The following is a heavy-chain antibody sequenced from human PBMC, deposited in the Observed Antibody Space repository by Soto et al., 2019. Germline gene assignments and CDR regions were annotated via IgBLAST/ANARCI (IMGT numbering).Heavy chain of an antibody. Sequence: QVQLVQSGAEVREPGASVKISCKASGYTFTTYYIHWVRQAPGQGLEWMGIINPSSGSAGYAQKFPVSVPMTRDTPTNTFYLELSSLRSDDTAVYYCARVNDLPYYYYGLDVWGQGTTVTVSS. D-gene: IGHD1-1*01. CDR1: GYTFTTYY. CDR3: ARVNDLPYYYYGLDV. CDR2: INPSSGSA. J-gene: IGHJ6*02. V-gene: IGHV1-46*03.